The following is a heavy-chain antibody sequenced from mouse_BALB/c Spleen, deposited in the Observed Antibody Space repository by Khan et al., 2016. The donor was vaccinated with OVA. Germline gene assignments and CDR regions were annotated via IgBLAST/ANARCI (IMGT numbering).Heavy chain of an antibody. D-gene: IGHD4-1*01. V-gene: IGHV1-7*01. Sequence: QVQLKQSGAELAKPGASVKMSCTASGYTFTTYWIHWIKQRPGQGLEWIGYINPSTGYTEYNKKFKDKATLTADESSSTAYMQLNRLTSADSAVYYCTRMGLFGLIAYWGQGTLVTVSA. CDR1: GYTFTTYW. J-gene: IGHJ3*01. CDR3: TRMGLFGLIAY. CDR2: INPSTGYT.